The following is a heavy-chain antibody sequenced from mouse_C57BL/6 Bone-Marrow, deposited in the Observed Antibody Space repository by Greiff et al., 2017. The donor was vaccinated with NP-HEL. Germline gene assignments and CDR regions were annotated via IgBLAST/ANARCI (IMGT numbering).Heavy chain of an antibody. CDR3: ASALWLRYFDY. CDR2: ISYDGSN. J-gene: IGHJ2*01. Sequence: EVKLLESGPGLVKPSQSLSLTCSVTGYSITSGYYWNWIRQFPGNKLEWMGYISYDGSNNYNPSLKNRISITRDTSKNQFFLKLNSVTTEDTATYYCASALWLRYFDYWGQGTTLTVSS. CDR1: GYSITSGYY. D-gene: IGHD2-2*01. V-gene: IGHV3-6*01.